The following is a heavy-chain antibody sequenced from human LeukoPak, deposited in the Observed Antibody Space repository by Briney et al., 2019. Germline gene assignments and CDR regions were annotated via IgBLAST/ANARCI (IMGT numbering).Heavy chain of an antibody. CDR3: ARHDCSSTSCYGNFDY. Sequence: GASVKVSCKASGYTFTSYGISWVRQAPGQGLEWMGWISAYNGNTNYAQKLQGRVTMTTDTSTSTAYMELRSLRSDDTAVYYCARHDCSSTSCYGNFDYWGQGTLVTVSP. V-gene: IGHV1-18*01. J-gene: IGHJ4*02. D-gene: IGHD2-2*01. CDR1: GYTFTSYG. CDR2: ISAYNGNT.